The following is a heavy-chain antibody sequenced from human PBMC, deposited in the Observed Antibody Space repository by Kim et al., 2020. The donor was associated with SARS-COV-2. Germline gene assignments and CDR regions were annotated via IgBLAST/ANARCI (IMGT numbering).Heavy chain of an antibody. V-gene: IGHV3-48*03. CDR1: GFTFSSYE. J-gene: IGHJ4*02. Sequence: GGSLRLSCAASGFTFSSYEMNWVRQAPGKGLEWVSYISSSGSTIYYADSVKGRFTISRDNAKNSLYLQMNSLRAEDTAVYYCAREKLDIVVVGGLDYWGQGTLVTVSS. D-gene: IGHD2-2*03. CDR2: ISSSGSTI. CDR3: AREKLDIVVVGGLDY.